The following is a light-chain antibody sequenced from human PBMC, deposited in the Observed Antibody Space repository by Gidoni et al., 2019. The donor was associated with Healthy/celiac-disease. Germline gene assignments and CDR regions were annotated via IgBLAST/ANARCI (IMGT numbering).Light chain of an antibody. V-gene: IGKV1-39*01. J-gene: IGKJ1*01. Sequence: DIQMTQSPSSLSASVGDRVTITCRASQSISIYLNWYQQKPGKAPKLLIYAASSLQSGVPSRFSGSGSGTDFTLTISSLQPEDFATYYCQQTYSTPWTFGQXTKVEIK. CDR3: QQTYSTPWT. CDR2: AAS. CDR1: QSISIY.